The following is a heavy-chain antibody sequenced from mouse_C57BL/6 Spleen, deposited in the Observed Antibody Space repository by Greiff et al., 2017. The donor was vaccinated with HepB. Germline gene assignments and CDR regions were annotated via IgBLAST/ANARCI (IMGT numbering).Heavy chain of an antibody. V-gene: IGHV1-66*01. J-gene: IGHJ2*01. D-gene: IGHD2-3*01. CDR2: IYPGSGNT. CDR3: ARSRGNDEDY. CDR1: GYSFTSYY. Sequence: QVQLQQSGPELVKPGASVKISCKASGYSFTSYYIHWVKQRPGQGLEWIGWIYPGSGNTKYNEKFKGKATLTADTSSSTAYMQLSSLTSEDSAVYYCARSRGNDEDYWGQGTTLTVSS.